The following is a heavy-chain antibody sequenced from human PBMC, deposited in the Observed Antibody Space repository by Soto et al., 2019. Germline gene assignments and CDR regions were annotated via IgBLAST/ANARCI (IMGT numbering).Heavy chain of an antibody. Sequence: QITLKESGPTLVKPTQTLTLTCTFSGFSLSTSGVGVGWIRQPPGKALEWLALIYWDDDKRYSPSLKSRLTSTKDTSKNQVVLTMTNMDPVDTATYYCRYCSGGSCYSGFDYWGQGTLVTVSS. CDR2: IYWDDDK. J-gene: IGHJ4*02. D-gene: IGHD2-15*01. CDR3: RYCSGGSCYSGFDY. CDR1: GFSLSTSGVG. V-gene: IGHV2-5*02.